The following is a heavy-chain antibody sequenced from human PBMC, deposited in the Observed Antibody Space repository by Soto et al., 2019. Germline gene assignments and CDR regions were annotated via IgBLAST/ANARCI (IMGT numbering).Heavy chain of an antibody. CDR2: INADYGNT. Sequence: QAQLVQSGAEVRKPGASVKVSCKASGYTFYSHSISWVRQAPGQGLEWMGRINADYGNTQYAQKFRGRVTMTTDTSTTTVYMELTNLRSDDTAVYYCARCIQGDYDSGMDVWGQGTTVTVSS. V-gene: IGHV1-18*01. D-gene: IGHD5-18*01. CDR1: GYTFYSHS. J-gene: IGHJ6*02. CDR3: ARCIQGDYDSGMDV.